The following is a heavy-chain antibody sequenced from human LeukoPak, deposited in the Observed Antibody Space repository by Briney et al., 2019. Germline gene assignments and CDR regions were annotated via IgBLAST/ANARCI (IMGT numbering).Heavy chain of an antibody. J-gene: IGHJ4*02. Sequence: SETLSLTCAVYGGSFSGYYWSWIRQPPGKGLEWIGEINHSGSTNYNPSLKSRVTISVDTSKNQFSLKLSSVTAADTAVYYCARVNWNYFGYWGQGTLVTVSS. CDR3: ARVNWNYFGY. V-gene: IGHV4-34*01. D-gene: IGHD1-1*01. CDR2: INHSGST. CDR1: GGSFSGYY.